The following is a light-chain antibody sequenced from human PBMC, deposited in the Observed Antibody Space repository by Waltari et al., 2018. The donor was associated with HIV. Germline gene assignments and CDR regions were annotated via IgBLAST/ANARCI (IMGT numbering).Light chain of an antibody. V-gene: IGKV4-1*01. Sequence: DIVMTQSPDSLAVSLGERATINCRSRQSFLSTSDHKNYLAWYQQKEGQTPKLLISLASTRESGVPARFSGSGSGTDFTLTISSLEAEDVAVYYCQQYFTTPITFGQGTRLEIK. CDR1: QSFLSTSDHKNY. J-gene: IGKJ5*01. CDR3: QQYFTTPIT. CDR2: LAS.